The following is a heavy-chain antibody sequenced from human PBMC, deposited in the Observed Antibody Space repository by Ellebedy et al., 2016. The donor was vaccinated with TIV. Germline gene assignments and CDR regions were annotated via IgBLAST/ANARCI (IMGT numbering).Heavy chain of an antibody. CDR2: IIPIFGTA. CDR3: ARGPLTYSGSYYSDY. V-gene: IGHV1-69*13. CDR1: GGTFSSYA. J-gene: IGHJ4*02. Sequence: SLKVSCXASGGTFSSYAISWVRQAPGQGLEWMGGIIPIFGTANYAQKFQGRVTITADESTSTAYMELSSLRSEDTAVYYCARGPLTYSGSYYSDYWGQGTLVTVSS. D-gene: IGHD1-26*01.